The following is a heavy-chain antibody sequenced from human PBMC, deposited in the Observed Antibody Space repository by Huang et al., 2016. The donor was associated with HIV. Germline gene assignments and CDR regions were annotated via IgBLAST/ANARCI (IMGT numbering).Heavy chain of an antibody. Sequence: QVQLVESGGGLVQPGRSLRLSWAASGFTFTNYALHWVRQAPGKGMGCVAIISYYGKNKFYAASVKVRFNISRDNSKSTLYLLMNSLRVDDTALYYCARSAVPGDGDWFDPWGQGTLVTVSS. CDR1: GFTFTNYA. CDR2: ISYYGKNK. D-gene: IGHD6-19*01. CDR3: ARSAVPGDGDWFDP. V-gene: IGHV3-30*04. J-gene: IGHJ5*02.